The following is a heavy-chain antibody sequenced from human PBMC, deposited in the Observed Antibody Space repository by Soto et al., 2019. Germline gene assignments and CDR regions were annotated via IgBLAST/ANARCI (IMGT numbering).Heavy chain of an antibody. J-gene: IGHJ6*02. CDR2: IRSKANSYAT. V-gene: IGHV3-73*01. CDR1: VVTFSVSA. D-gene: IGHD3-10*01. CDR3: TRHAHYGSGSYYYGMDV. Sequence: WSMGLARAASVVTFSVSAVHWLRQASGKGLEWVGRIRSKANSYATAYAASVKGRFTISRDDSKNTAYLQMNSLKTEDTAVYYCTRHAHYGSGSYYYGMDVCGQATTVTVSS.